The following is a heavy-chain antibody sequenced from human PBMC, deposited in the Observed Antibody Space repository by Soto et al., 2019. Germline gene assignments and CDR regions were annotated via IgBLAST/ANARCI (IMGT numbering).Heavy chain of an antibody. CDR1: GGSISSGDYY. J-gene: IGHJ4*02. Sequence: PSETLSLTCTVSGGSISSGDYYWSWIRQPPGKGLEWIGYIYYSGSTYYNPSLKSRVTISVDTSKNQFSLKLSSVTAADTAVYYCARGLNYYYDSSGYVLDYWGQGTLVTVSS. V-gene: IGHV4-30-4*01. CDR3: ARGLNYYYDSSGYVLDY. CDR2: IYYSGST. D-gene: IGHD3-22*01.